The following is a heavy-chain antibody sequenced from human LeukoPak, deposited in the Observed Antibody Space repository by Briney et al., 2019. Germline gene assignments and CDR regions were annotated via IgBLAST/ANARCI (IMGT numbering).Heavy chain of an antibody. CDR1: GFSFSTYA. D-gene: IGHD6-19*01. Sequence: GGSLRLSCAGSGFSFSTYAMTWVRQAPGMGLESVSIISGSGGYTYYADSVKGRFTISRDNSKNTLYLQMNSLRAEDTAIYYCAKAEGKNPTGGRWLDWGQGTLVTVSS. CDR3: AKAEGKNPTGGRWLD. J-gene: IGHJ4*02. V-gene: IGHV3-23*01. CDR2: ISGSGGYT.